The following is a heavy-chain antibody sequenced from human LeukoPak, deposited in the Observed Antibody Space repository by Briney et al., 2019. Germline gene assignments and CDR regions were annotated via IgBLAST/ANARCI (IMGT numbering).Heavy chain of an antibody. Sequence: PGGSLRLSCAASGFTFGSYDMHWVRQATGKGLEWVSAIGTAGDTYYPGSVKGRFTISRENAKNSLYLQMNSLRAGGTAVYYCAREAHSGYDSNFDYWGQGTLVTVSS. J-gene: IGHJ4*02. CDR3: AREAHSGYDSNFDY. CDR2: IGTAGDT. D-gene: IGHD5-12*01. CDR1: GFTFGSYD. V-gene: IGHV3-13*01.